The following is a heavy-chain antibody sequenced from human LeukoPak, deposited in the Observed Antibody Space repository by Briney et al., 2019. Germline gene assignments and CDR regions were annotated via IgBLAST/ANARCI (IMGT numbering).Heavy chain of an antibody. CDR1: GFTFSSYA. J-gene: IGHJ4*02. CDR2: ISGSGFGP. D-gene: IGHD3-22*01. CDR3: ARVHLETYNHDSSGNTCFDS. Sequence: TGGSLRLSCATSGFTFSSYAMNWVRQAPGKGLECVSAISGSGFGPYYSDSVNGRFTISRDNSKNTLYLQMNSLRAEDTAVYYCARVHLETYNHDSSGNTCFDSWGQGTLVTVSS. V-gene: IGHV3-23*01.